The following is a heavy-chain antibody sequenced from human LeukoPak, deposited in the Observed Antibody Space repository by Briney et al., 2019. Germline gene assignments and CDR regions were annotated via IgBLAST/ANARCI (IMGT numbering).Heavy chain of an antibody. CDR2: ISHGATT. CDR1: GHSISSPYY. CDR3: ATLTMVRGVIVDY. J-gene: IGHJ4*02. V-gene: IGHV4-38-2*02. Sequence: PSEALSLTCTVSGHSISSPYYWAWIRQPPGKGLEWIGSISHGATTYYKPSLKSRLTISVDTSKNQFSLKLSSVTAADTAVYYCATLTMVRGVIVDYWGQGTLVTVSS. D-gene: IGHD3-10*01.